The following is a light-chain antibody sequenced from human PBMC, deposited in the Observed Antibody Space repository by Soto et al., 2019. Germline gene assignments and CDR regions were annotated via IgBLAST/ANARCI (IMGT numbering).Light chain of an antibody. CDR2: DAS. CDR1: QGISSY. V-gene: IGKV1-8*01. CDR3: QQSYSVPWT. J-gene: IGKJ1*01. Sequence: AIRMTQSPSSLSASTGDRVTITCRASQGISSYLAWYQQKPGKAPKLLIYDASSLESGVPSRFSGSGSGTDFTLTISSLQPEDFATYYCQQSYSVPWTFGQGTKVDI.